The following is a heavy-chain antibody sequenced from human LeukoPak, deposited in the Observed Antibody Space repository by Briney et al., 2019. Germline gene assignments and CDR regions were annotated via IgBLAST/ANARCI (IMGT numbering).Heavy chain of an antibody. CDR2: IKSKTDGGTT. D-gene: IGHD3-10*01. Sequence: GGSLRLSCAASGFTFSNAWMSWVRQAPGKGLEWVGRIKSKTDGGTTDYAAPVKGRFTISRDDSKNTPYLQMNSLKTEDTAVYYCTTDNDGSGSSRTVYYFDYWGQGTLVTVSS. CDR1: GFTFSNAW. V-gene: IGHV3-15*01. CDR3: TTDNDGSGSSRTVYYFDY. J-gene: IGHJ4*02.